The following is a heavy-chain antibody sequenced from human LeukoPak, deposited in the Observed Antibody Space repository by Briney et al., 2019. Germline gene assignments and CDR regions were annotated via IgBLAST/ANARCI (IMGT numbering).Heavy chain of an antibody. CDR3: ARSWGGDYALNS. V-gene: IGHV4-30-4*01. Sequence: SQTLSLTCTVSGGSIRSGDYHWSWIRQPPGKGLEWIGYIYYSENTYYNPSLKSRVTMSVDTSKNQFSLKLSSVTAADTAVYYCARSWGGDYALNSWGQGTLVTVSS. CDR2: IYYSENT. D-gene: IGHD4-17*01. J-gene: IGHJ4*02. CDR1: GGSIRSGDYH.